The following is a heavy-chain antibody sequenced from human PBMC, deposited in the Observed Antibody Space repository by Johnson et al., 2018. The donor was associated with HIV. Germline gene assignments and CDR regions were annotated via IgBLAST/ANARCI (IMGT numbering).Heavy chain of an antibody. Sequence: QVQLVESGGGVVQPGRSLRLSCAASGFTFSSYGMHWVRQAPGKGLEWVAVISYDGSNKYYADSVKGRFTISRDNSKNTLYLQMTSLRAEDTAVYYCAKARGIVGATGAFDIWGQGTMVTVSS. J-gene: IGHJ3*02. CDR2: ISYDGSNK. CDR3: AKARGIVGATGAFDI. V-gene: IGHV3-30*18. D-gene: IGHD1-26*01. CDR1: GFTFSSYG.